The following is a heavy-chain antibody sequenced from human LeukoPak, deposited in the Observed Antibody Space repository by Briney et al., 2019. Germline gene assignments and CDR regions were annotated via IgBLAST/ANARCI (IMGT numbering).Heavy chain of an antibody. Sequence: SETLSLTCTVSGGSISNYFWTWARQPPGEGLEWVGYIYSSGSTNYNPSLKSRVTISVDTSKNHFSLKLSSVTAADMAVYYCARAAYSGTLSYMDVWGKGTTVTVSS. D-gene: IGHD1-26*01. CDR3: ARAAYSGTLSYMDV. CDR1: GGSISNYF. J-gene: IGHJ6*03. CDR2: IYSSGST. V-gene: IGHV4-59*01.